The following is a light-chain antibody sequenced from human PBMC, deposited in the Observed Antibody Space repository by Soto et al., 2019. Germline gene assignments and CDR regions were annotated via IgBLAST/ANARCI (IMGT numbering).Light chain of an antibody. Sequence: QSVLTQPPSASGSPGQSVTISCTGTMNDIGVYDFVSCYQHHPGKAPRLIIYEVVQRPSGVPDRFSGSKSGNTASLTVSGLQAADEADYFCKSYAGSNTYVFGSGTKVTVL. CDR2: EVV. CDR1: MNDIGVYDF. J-gene: IGLJ1*01. V-gene: IGLV2-8*01. CDR3: KSYAGSNTYV.